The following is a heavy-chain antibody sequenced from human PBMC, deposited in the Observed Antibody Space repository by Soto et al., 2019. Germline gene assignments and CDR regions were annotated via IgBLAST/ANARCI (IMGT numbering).Heavy chain of an antibody. D-gene: IGHD5-12*01. V-gene: IGHV4-59*08. CDR3: ARQPRFRDSGYDYIPPYFDY. Sequence: SSETLSLTCTVSGGSISSYYWSWIRQPPGKGLEWIGYIYYSGSTNYNPSLKSRVTISVDTSKNQFSLKLSSVTAADTAVYYCARQPRFRDSGYDYIPPYFDYWGQGTLVTVSS. J-gene: IGHJ4*02. CDR1: GGSISSYY. CDR2: IYYSGST.